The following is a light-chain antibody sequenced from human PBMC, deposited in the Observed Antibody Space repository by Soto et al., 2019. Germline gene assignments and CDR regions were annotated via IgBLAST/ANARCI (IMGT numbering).Light chain of an antibody. Sequence: EIGLTQSPGTLSLSPGERATLSCRASQSVSSSYLAWYQQKPGQAPRLLIYGASSRATGIPDRFSDSGSGTDFTLTISSLEPEDLAVYYCQQYGSSPITFGRGTRLEIK. CDR1: QSVSSSY. J-gene: IGKJ5*01. V-gene: IGKV3-20*01. CDR3: QQYGSSPIT. CDR2: GAS.